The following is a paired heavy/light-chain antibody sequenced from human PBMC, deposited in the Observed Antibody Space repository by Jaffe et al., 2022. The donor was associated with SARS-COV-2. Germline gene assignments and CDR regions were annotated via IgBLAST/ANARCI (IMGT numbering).Light chain of an antibody. CDR1: QSVASTY. CDR3: QQYGTSLVT. V-gene: IGKV3-20*01. J-gene: IGKJ5*01. Sequence: EIVLTQSPGTLSLSPGERATLSCRASQSVASTYLAWYQQKLGQAPRLLIYGASTRATGIPDRFSGSGSGTDFTLTISRLEAEDFAVYHCQQYGTSLVTFGQGTRLEIK. CDR2: GAS.
Heavy chain of an antibody. CDR2: LDAGNGDT. D-gene: IGHD3-3*01. V-gene: IGHV1-3*01. CDR3: AKDAASGYHDSWSGYHHYFDY. CDR1: GYTLSRYA. J-gene: IGHJ4*02. Sequence: QVQLVQSGAEVRKPGASVKISCKASGYTLSRYALHWVRQAPGQRPEWMGMLDAGNGDTKHSQKFQGRVAISRDTSATTAFMELSSLRSEDTAVYYCAKDAASGYHDSWSGYHHYFDYWGQGTLVTVSS.